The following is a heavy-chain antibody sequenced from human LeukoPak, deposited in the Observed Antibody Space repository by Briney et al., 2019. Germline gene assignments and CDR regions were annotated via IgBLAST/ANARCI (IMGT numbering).Heavy chain of an antibody. CDR3: AKGDNYYDSSSYYYVIALFDY. CDR2: TLYDGNNK. J-gene: IGHJ4*02. D-gene: IGHD3-22*01. V-gene: IGHV3-30*18. CDR1: GFTFSSYG. Sequence: GGSLRLSCAASGFTFSSYGMHWVRQAPGKGLEWVAGTLYDGNNKYYADSVKGRFSISGDNSKNTLYLQMDSLRAEDTAVYYCAKGDNYYDSSSYYYVIALFDYWGQGTLVTVAA.